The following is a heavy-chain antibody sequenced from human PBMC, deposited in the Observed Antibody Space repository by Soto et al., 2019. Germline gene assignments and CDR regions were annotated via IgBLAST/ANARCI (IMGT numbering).Heavy chain of an antibody. V-gene: IGHV3-23*01. CDR3: AKDRNHYYGSGSYFVY. D-gene: IGHD3-10*01. J-gene: IGHJ4*02. Sequence: HPGGSLRLSCAASGFTFSSYAMSWVRQAPGKGLEWVSAIRGSGGSTYYADSVKGRFTISRDNSKNTLYLQMNSLRAEDTAVYYCAKDRNHYYGSGSYFVYWGQGTLVTVSS. CDR1: GFTFSSYA. CDR2: IRGSGGST.